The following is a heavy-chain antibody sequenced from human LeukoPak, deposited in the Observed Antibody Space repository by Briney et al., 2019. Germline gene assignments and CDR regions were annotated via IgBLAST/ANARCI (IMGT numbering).Heavy chain of an antibody. Sequence: GGSLRLSCAASGFTFSSYAMSWVRQAPGKGLEWVSAISGSGGSTYYADSVKGRFTISRDNSKNTLYLQMNSLRAEDTAVYYCAKVLGGIAATWGAFDIWGQGTMVTVSS. CDR3: AKVLGGIAATWGAFDI. CDR1: GFTFSSYA. J-gene: IGHJ3*02. D-gene: IGHD6-13*01. CDR2: ISGSGGST. V-gene: IGHV3-23*01.